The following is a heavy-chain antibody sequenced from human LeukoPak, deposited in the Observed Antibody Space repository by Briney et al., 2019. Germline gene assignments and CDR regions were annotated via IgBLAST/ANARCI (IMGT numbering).Heavy chain of an antibody. CDR2: CYSGST. J-gene: IGHJ4*02. D-gene: IGHD3-9*01. CDR3: AKGTYDILND. V-gene: IGHV4-59*09. Sequence: CYSGSTNYNPSLKGRVTISVDTSKNQFSLKLSSVTAADTAVYYCAKGTYDILNDWGQGTLVTVSS.